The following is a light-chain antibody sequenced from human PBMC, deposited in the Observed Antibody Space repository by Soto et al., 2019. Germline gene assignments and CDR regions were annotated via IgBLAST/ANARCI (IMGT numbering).Light chain of an antibody. V-gene: IGKV3-20*01. J-gene: IGKJ4*01. CDR3: QQFSSYPLT. CDR2: GAS. CDR1: QSVSSSY. Sequence: VLAQSPGTPSLSPGESATLSCRASQSVSSSYLAWYQQKPGQATRLLIYGASNRDTGIPDRVSGSGSGTDVTLTISRLEPEEFAVYDCQQFSSYPLTLGGGTKVDIK.